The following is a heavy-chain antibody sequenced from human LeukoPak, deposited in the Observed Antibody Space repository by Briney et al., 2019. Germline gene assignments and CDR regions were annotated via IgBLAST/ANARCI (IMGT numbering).Heavy chain of an antibody. CDR3: AKEATYIYGSGSSSHYFDF. V-gene: IGHV3-30*18. D-gene: IGHD3-10*01. J-gene: IGHJ4*02. CDR2: ISDHEINK. Sequence: GGSLRLSCAASGFTFSAYGMDWVRQAPGKGLDWVAFISDHEINKYYADSVKGRFAISRDNSKNTLYLQMNSLRAEDTAVYYCAKEATYIYGSGSSSHYFDFWGQGTLVTASS. CDR1: GFTFSAYG.